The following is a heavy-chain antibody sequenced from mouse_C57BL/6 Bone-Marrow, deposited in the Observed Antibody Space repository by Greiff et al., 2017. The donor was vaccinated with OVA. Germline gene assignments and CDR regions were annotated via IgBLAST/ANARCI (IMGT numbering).Heavy chain of an antibody. CDR2: IYPGSGNT. CDR1: GYTFTDYY. V-gene: IGHV1-76*01. Sequence: QVQLQQSGAELVRPGASVKLSCKASGYTFTDYYINWVKQRPGQGLEWIARIYPGSGNTYYNEKFKGKATLTAEKSSSTAYMQLSSLTSEDSAFYFCARSDDMDYWGQGTSVTVSS. CDR3: ARSDDMDY. J-gene: IGHJ4*01.